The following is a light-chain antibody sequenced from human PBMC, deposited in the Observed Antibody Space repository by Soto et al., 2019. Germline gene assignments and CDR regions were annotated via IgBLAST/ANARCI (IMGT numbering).Light chain of an antibody. J-gene: IGLJ1*01. CDR3: SSYAGSSRWDV. CDR2: EVN. CDR1: SNDVGSYNL. V-gene: IGLV2-23*02. Sequence: QSALTQPASVSGSPGQSITISCTGTSNDVGSYNLVSWYQQLPGKAPKLLIYEVNKRPSGVSNRFSGSKSGNTASLTISGLQADDAAYYYCSSYAGSSRWDVFGTGTKLTVL.